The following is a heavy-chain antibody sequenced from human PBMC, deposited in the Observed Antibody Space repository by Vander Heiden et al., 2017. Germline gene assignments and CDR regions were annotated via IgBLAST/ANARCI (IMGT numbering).Heavy chain of an antibody. Sequence: QVQLVQSGAEVTKPGASVKLSCQSSADTFNIFYMHWVRQAPGQGLEWMGVILPGDGSTTYAQAFQGRVTMTRDTSTRTIYMELSSLTSDDTAVYYCVRDREAFDYWGQGTLVAVSS. J-gene: IGHJ4*02. V-gene: IGHV1-46*02. CDR3: VRDREAFDY. D-gene: IGHD3-10*01. CDR1: ADTFNIFY. CDR2: ILPGDGST.